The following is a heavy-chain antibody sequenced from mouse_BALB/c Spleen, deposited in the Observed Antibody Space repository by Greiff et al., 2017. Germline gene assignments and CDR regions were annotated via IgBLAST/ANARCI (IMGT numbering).Heavy chain of an antibody. D-gene: IGHD2-2*01. J-gene: IGHJ4*01. Sequence: EVKLQQSGAELVKPGASVKLSCTASGFNIKDTYMHWVKQRPEQGLEWIGRIDPANGNTKYDPKFQGKATITADTSSNTAYLQLSSLTSEDTAVYYCARGYDDDYAMDYWGQGTSVTVSS. V-gene: IGHV14-3*02. CDR2: IDPANGNT. CDR3: ARGYDDDYAMDY. CDR1: GFNIKDTY.